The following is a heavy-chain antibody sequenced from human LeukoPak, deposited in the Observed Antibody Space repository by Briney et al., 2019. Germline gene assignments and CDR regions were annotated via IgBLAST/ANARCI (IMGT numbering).Heavy chain of an antibody. V-gene: IGHV1-69*04. J-gene: IGHJ4*02. D-gene: IGHD1-26*01. CDR3: ARIGVVGATTPPYFDY. CDR1: GGTFSSYA. Sequence: SVKVSCKASGGTFSSYAISWVRQAPGQGLEWMGRIIPILGIANYAQKFQGRVTITADKSTSTAYMELSSLRSEDTAVYYCARIGVVGATTPPYFDYWGQGTLVTVSS. CDR2: IIPILGIA.